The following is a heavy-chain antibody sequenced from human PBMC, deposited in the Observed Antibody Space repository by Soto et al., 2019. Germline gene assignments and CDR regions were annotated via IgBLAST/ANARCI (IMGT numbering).Heavy chain of an antibody. CDR3: ARERTVGYCITATCPKPFYNSAMDV. D-gene: IGHD2-15*01. CDR1: GGTFTNYA. Sequence: QVQLVQSGAEVKKPGSSLKVSCKASGGTFTNYAFSWVRQAPGQGPEWMGGIIPIFGTPDYAQKFQGRVIITADESTRTVSMELNSLTSDDTAVYYCARERTVGYCITATCPKPFYNSAMDVWGKGTTVT. J-gene: IGHJ6*04. CDR2: IIPIFGTP. V-gene: IGHV1-69*12.